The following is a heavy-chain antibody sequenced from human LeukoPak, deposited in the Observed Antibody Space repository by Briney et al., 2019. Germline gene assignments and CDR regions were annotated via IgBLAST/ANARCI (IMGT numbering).Heavy chain of an antibody. V-gene: IGHV1-46*01. D-gene: IGHD4-17*01. CDR1: GYTFTSYY. Sequence: ASVKVSCKASGYTFTSYYMHWVRQAPGQGLEWMGIINPSGGSTSYAQKSQGRVTMTRDTSTSTVYMELSSLRSEDTAVYYCARPDYGDRFDYWGQGTLVTVSS. J-gene: IGHJ4*02. CDR2: INPSGGST. CDR3: ARPDYGDRFDY.